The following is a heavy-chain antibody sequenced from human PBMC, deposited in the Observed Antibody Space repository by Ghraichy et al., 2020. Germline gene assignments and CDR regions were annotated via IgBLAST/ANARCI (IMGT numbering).Heavy chain of an antibody. CDR3: AAAGILMDAVGGFDS. CDR1: GGTFSNFD. D-gene: IGHD2-8*01. V-gene: IGHV1-69*13. Sequence: SVKVSCKASGGTFSNFDFIWVRQAPGQGLEWMGGIITTFGTLDYAQNFQGRVTIAADESTSTVYMELSSLRSEDTAVYYCAAAGILMDAVGGFDSWGQGTLVTVSS. CDR2: IITTFGTL. J-gene: IGHJ5*01.